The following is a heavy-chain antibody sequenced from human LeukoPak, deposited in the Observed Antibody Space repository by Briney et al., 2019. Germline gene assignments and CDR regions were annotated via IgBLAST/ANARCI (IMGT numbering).Heavy chain of an antibody. CDR3: ARDYGDYFGS. CDR2: ISTSGST. CDR1: GDFISSGSYY. D-gene: IGHD4-17*01. Sequence: SQTLSLTCTVSGDFISSGSYYWSWIRQPAGKGLEWIGRISTSGSTNYNPSLKSRVTMSVDTSKNQFSLKLSSVTAADTAVYYCARDYGDYFGSWGQGTLVTVSS. J-gene: IGHJ4*02. V-gene: IGHV4-61*02.